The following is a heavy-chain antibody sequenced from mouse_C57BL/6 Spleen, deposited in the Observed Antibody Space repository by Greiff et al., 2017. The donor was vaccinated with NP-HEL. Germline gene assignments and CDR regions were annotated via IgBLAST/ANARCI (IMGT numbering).Heavy chain of an antibody. CDR3: ARSGGTNYYAMDY. Sequence: QVQLQQSGAELVRPGSSVKLSCKASGYTFTSYWMDWVKQRPGQGLEWIGNIYPSDSETHYNQKFKDKATLTVDKSSSTAYMQLSSLTSEDSAVYYCARSGGTNYYAMDYWGQGTSVTVSS. CDR1: GYTFTSYW. J-gene: IGHJ4*01. CDR2: IYPSDSET. D-gene: IGHD4-1*01. V-gene: IGHV1-61*01.